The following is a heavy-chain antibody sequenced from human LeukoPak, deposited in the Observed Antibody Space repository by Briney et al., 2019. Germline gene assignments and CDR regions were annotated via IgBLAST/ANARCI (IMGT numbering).Heavy chain of an antibody. V-gene: IGHV3-7*01. Sequence: GGSLRLSCAASGFTFSSYWMSWVRQAPGKGLEWVANIKQDGSEKYYVDSVKGRFTISRDNAKKSLYLQMNSLRAEDTAVYYCARDWKFDSSGYYYPGYFQHWGQGTLVTVSS. J-gene: IGHJ1*01. CDR3: ARDWKFDSSGYYYPGYFQH. CDR2: IKQDGSEK. CDR1: GFTFSSYW. D-gene: IGHD3-22*01.